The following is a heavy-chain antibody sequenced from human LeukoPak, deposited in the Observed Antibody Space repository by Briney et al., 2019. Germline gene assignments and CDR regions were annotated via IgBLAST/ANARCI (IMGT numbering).Heavy chain of an antibody. Sequence: KVGESLKISCKGSGYSFTSYWIGWVRQMPGKGLEWMGIIYPGDSDTRYSPSLQGQVTISVDKSISTAYLQWSSLKASDTAIYYCARSPTRINWFDPWGQGTLVTVSS. V-gene: IGHV5-51*01. CDR1: GYSFTSYW. J-gene: IGHJ5*02. CDR3: ARSPTRINWFDP. CDR2: IYPGDSDT. D-gene: IGHD2/OR15-2a*01.